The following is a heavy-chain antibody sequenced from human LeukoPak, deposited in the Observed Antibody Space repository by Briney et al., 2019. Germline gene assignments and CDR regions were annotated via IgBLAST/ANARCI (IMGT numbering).Heavy chain of an antibody. Sequence: GASVKISCKASGYSFASYWIGWVRQTSGKGLEWMAIIHPNDASTIYSPSFQGQVTISADRSITTAYLQWNTLQASDTAIYYCARHNNWAFDYWDRGTLLTVSS. CDR3: ARHNNWAFDY. CDR1: GYSFASYW. V-gene: IGHV5-51*01. J-gene: IGHJ4*02. CDR2: IHPNDAST. D-gene: IGHD1-20*01.